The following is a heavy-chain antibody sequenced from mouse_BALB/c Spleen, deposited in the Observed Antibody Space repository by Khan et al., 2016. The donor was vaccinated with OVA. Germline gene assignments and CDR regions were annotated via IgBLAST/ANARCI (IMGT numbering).Heavy chain of an antibody. CDR1: GYTFTSYT. CDR2: INPSNGYT. D-gene: IGHD2-14*01. CDR3: VRDGAYHRNDGWFAY. Sequence: QVQLKQSGAELPRPGASVKMSCKASGYTFTSYTIHWIKERPGQGLEWIGYINPSNGYTNSNQKFKDKATLTTDKSSTTAYLQLSSLTSDDSAVYNCVRDGAYHRNDGWFAYWGQGTLVTVSA. V-gene: IGHV1-4*01. J-gene: IGHJ3*01.